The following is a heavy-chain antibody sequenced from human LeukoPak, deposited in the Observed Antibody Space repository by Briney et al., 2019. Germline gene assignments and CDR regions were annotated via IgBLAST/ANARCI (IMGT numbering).Heavy chain of an antibody. Sequence: ASVKGSCKASGYTFTSYGISWVRQAPGHGLEWMGWISAYNGNTNYTQKLQGRVTMTTDTSTSTAYMELRSLRSDDTAVYYCARDGVGYCSSTSCFNWFDPWGQGTLVTVSS. CDR2: ISAYNGNT. V-gene: IGHV1-18*01. CDR1: GYTFTSYG. CDR3: ARDGVGYCSSTSCFNWFDP. J-gene: IGHJ5*02. D-gene: IGHD2-2*01.